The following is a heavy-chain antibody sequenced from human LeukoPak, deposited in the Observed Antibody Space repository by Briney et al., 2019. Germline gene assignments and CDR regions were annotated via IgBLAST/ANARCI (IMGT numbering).Heavy chain of an antibody. J-gene: IGHJ4*02. CDR2: IYPGDSET. CDR3: ARHVGDFWSGFSIDS. D-gene: IGHD3-3*01. CDR1: GYDFSDYW. Sequence: GESLKISCKGFGYDFSDYWMTWVRQKPGKGPEWMGIIYPGDSETRYGPSLQGQVTISADKSINTAYLHWSSLKASDTAMYYCARHVGDFWSGFSIDSWGQGTLVTVSS. V-gene: IGHV5-51*01.